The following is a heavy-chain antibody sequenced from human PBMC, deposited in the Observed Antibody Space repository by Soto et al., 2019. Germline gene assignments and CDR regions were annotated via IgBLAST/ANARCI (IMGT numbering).Heavy chain of an antibody. D-gene: IGHD2-2*01. CDR1: GYTFTAYY. V-gene: IGHV1-2*02. CDR2: INPNSGGT. Sequence: ASVKLSCKASGYTFTAYYIHWVLQAPVQGLEWMGWINPNSGGTNYAQKFQGRVAMTRDTSISTAYMELSRLRSDDTAVYYCARLTVPLDIVVLPAASFDFWGQGALVTVSS. CDR3: ARLTVPLDIVVLPAASFDF. J-gene: IGHJ4*02.